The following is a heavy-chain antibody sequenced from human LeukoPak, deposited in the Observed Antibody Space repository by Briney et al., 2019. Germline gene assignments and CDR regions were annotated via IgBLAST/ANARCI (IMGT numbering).Heavy chain of an antibody. CDR1: GFTFTNYW. CDR3: ARTHYDSSFLTQDWFDP. Sequence: PGGSLRLSCSTSGFTFTNYWMIWVRQAPGKGLEWVANIKQDGSEKYYVDSVKGRFTTSRDNARNSLYLQMSSLRAEDTAVYYCARTHYDSSFLTQDWFDPWGQGTLVTVSS. D-gene: IGHD3-22*01. J-gene: IGHJ5*02. CDR2: IKQDGSEK. V-gene: IGHV3-7*01.